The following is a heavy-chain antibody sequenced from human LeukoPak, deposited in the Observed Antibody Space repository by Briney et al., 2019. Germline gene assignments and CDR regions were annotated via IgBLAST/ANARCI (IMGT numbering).Heavy chain of an antibody. V-gene: IGHV3-49*04. D-gene: IGHD2-21*02. Sequence: PGGSLRLSCTASGFTFGGYAMSWVRQAPGKGLEWVGFIRSKAYGGTAEYAASVKGRFTISRDDSKSIAYLQMNSLKTEDTAVYYCTRDQYSGGDCYAFDYWGQGTLVTVCS. J-gene: IGHJ4*02. CDR3: TRDQYSGGDCYAFDY. CDR1: GFTFGGYA. CDR2: IRSKAYGGTA.